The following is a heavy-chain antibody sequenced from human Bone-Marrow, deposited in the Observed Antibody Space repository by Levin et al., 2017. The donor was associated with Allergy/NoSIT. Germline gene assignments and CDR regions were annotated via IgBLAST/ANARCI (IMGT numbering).Heavy chain of an antibody. CDR2: ISPGNSKT. CDR3: ARLDGYTEPSVFIYGLDV. D-gene: IGHD5-18*01. CDR1: GFAFTTYS. Sequence: GESLKISCKVFGFAFTTYSIGWVRQMPGKGLEWMGIISPGNSKTLYSPSFQGQVSISVDKSTSTAYLQWISLKTSDSATYFCARLDGYTEPSVFIYGLDVWGQGTTVIVSS. V-gene: IGHV5-51*01. J-gene: IGHJ6*02.